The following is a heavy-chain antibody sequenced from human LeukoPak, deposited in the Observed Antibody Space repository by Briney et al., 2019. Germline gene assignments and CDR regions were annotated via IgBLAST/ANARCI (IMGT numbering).Heavy chain of an antibody. J-gene: IGHJ3*02. CDR1: GGSISSYS. V-gene: IGHV4-59*08. D-gene: IGHD2-2*01. Sequence: PSETLSLTCSVSGGSISSYSWSWIRQPPGKGLERIGYLYESGTTNYKASLKSRVTMSVDTSKNHFSLRLSSVTAADTAVYYCATQELVPAALNAFDIWGQGTLVTVSS. CDR2: LYESGTT. CDR3: ATQELVPAALNAFDI.